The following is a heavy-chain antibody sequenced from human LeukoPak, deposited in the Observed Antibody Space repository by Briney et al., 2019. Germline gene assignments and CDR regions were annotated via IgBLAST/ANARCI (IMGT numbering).Heavy chain of an antibody. CDR2: ISYDGSNK. Sequence: GGSLRLSCAASGFTFSSYGMHWVRQAPGKGLEWVAVISYDGSNKYYADSVKGRFTISRDNSKNTLYLQMNSLRAEDTAVYYCAKDSLYTRDYGMDVWGQGTTVTVSS. J-gene: IGHJ6*02. CDR1: GFTFSSYG. D-gene: IGHD1-14*01. CDR3: AKDSLYTRDYGMDV. V-gene: IGHV3-30*18.